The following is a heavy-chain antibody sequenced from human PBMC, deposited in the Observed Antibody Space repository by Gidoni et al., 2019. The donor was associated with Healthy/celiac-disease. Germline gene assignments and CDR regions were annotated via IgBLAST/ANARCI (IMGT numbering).Heavy chain of an antibody. Sequence: QVQLQQWGAGLLKPSETLSLTCAVYGGSFSGSYWSWIRQPPGKGLEWIGEINHSGSTNYNPSLKSRVTISVDTSKNQFSLKLSSVTAADTAVYYCARGDRSWYRGPLRRWTDYWGQGTLVTVSS. CDR3: ARGDRSWYRGPLRRWTDY. CDR1: GGSFSGSY. J-gene: IGHJ4*02. D-gene: IGHD6-13*01. V-gene: IGHV4-34*01. CDR2: INHSGST.